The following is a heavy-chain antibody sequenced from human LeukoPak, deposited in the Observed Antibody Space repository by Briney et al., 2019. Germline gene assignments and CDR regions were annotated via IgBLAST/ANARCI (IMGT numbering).Heavy chain of an antibody. D-gene: IGHD3-10*01. Sequence: GASVKVSCKASGYTFTSYGISWVRQAPGQGLEWMGWISAYNGNTNYAQKLQGRVTMTTDTSTSTAYIELRSLRSDDTAVYYCARDTYYYGSGSLGMDVWGKGTTVTVSS. CDR2: ISAYNGNT. CDR3: ARDTYYYGSGSLGMDV. V-gene: IGHV1-18*04. CDR1: GYTFTSYG. J-gene: IGHJ6*04.